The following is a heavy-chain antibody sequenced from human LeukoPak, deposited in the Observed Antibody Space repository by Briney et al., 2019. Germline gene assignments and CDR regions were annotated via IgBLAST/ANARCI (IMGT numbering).Heavy chain of an antibody. Sequence: ASVKVSCKASGGTFISYAISWVRQAPGQGLEWMGGIIPICGTANYAQKFQGRVTITADESTSTAYMELSSLRSEETAVYYCARGFYYDSSGYYYDHYDYYYMDVWGKGTTVTISS. V-gene: IGHV1-69*13. J-gene: IGHJ6*03. CDR1: GGTFISYA. D-gene: IGHD3-22*01. CDR2: IIPICGTA. CDR3: ARGFYYDSSGYYYDHYDYYYMDV.